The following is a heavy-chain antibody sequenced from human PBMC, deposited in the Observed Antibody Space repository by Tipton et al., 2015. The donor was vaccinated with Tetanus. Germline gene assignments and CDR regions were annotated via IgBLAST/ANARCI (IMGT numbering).Heavy chain of an antibody. CDR3: AKEDSSGRIDSFDM. CDR2: ISVGGGVT. V-gene: IGHV3-23*01. CDR1: GFSFNRYA. Sequence: SLRLSCAAPGFSFNRYAMTWVRQAPGKGLEWVSTISVGGGVTYYADSVKGRFTISRDYSKNTLSLQMNSLRAEDTAVYYCAKEDSSGRIDSFDMWGQGTMVTVSS. D-gene: IGHD3-22*01. J-gene: IGHJ3*02.